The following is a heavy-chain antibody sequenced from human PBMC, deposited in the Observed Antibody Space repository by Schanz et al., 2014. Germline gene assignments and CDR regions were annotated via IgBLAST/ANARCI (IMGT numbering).Heavy chain of an antibody. Sequence: QVQLVQSGAEVKKPGSSVKVSCKASGYTFTDYGVIWVRQAPGQGLEWMGIINPIGGSTTYAQKFRGAVTLTTDTSTDTAYLELTSLRSEDTAVYYCARSGSSNWYFFDYWGQGTLVTVSS. CDR3: ARSGSSNWYFFDY. CDR2: INPIGGST. V-gene: IGHV1-46*01. D-gene: IGHD6-13*01. J-gene: IGHJ4*02. CDR1: GYTFTDYG.